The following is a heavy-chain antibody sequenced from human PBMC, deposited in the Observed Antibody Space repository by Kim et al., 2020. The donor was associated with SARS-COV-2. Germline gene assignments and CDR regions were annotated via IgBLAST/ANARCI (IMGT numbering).Heavy chain of an antibody. D-gene: IGHD6-6*01. CDR1: GYTFTSYA. J-gene: IGHJ5*02. CDR2: VNTNTGNP. Sequence: ASVKVSCKASGYTFTSYAMNWVRQAPGQGLEWMGWVNTNTGNPTYAQGFTGRFVFSLDTSVSTAYLQISSLKAEDTAVYYCARDPWGYSSSSVYWFDPWGQGTLVTVSS. V-gene: IGHV7-4-1*02. CDR3: ARDPWGYSSSSVYWFDP.